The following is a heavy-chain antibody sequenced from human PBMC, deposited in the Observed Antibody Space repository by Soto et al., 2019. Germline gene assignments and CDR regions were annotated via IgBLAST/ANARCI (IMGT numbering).Heavy chain of an antibody. CDR1: GFTFNTYS. J-gene: IGHJ4*02. V-gene: IGHV3-21*01. CDR3: ASLSRFALDY. CDR2: ISSSSSYT. Sequence: PGGSLRLSCAASGFTFNTYSMNWVRQAPGKGLEWVSSISSSSSYTYYTDSVKGRFTISRDSAKNSLYLQMNSLRAEDTAVYYCASLSRFALDYWGQGTLVTVSS. D-gene: IGHD3-10*01.